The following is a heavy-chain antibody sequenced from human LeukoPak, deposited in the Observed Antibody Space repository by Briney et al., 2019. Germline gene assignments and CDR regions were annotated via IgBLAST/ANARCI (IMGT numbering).Heavy chain of an antibody. V-gene: IGHV4-61*02. J-gene: IGHJ5*02. CDR3: ARGPSRLHWLDP. Sequence: PSQTLSLTCTVSGGSISSGSYSWSWIRQPAGKALEWIGRFFTSGGTNYNPSLKSRVTISLDTSKNQFSLNLVSVTAADTAMYFCARGPSRLHWLDPWGHGTLVTVSS. CDR2: FFTSGGT. CDR1: GGSISSGSYS.